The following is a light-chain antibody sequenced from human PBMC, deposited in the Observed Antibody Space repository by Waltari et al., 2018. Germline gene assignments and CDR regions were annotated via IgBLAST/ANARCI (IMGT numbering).Light chain of an antibody. Sequence: EVVLTQSPGTLSLSPGERATLPCRASQSVSRTLAWYQQKPGQAPRLLIYDASSMATGIPDRFSGGGSGTDFSLTISRLEPEDFAVYYCQKYGSLPATFGQGTKVEIK. V-gene: IGKV3-20*01. CDR1: QSVSRT. CDR2: DAS. CDR3: QKYGSLPAT. J-gene: IGKJ1*01.